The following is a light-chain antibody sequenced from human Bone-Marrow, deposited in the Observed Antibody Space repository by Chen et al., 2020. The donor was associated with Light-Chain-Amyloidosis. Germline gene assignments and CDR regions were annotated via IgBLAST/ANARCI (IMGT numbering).Light chain of an antibody. V-gene: IGKV1-5*01. CDR2: DAS. CDR1: QYIVKW. Sequence: IQMTQSPSTLSTSVGDIVTITCRASQYIVKWLAWYQQKPGKAPKLVMYDASTLQRGVPSRFSGSGSGAEFTLTISSLQPDDFATYYCQQYHSYPFTLGQGTKLEIK. J-gene: IGKJ2*01. CDR3: QQYHSYPFT.